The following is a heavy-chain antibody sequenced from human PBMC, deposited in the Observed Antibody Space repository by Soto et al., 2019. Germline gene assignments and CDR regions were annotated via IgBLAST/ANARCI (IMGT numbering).Heavy chain of an antibody. V-gene: IGHV1-46*01. CDR1: GYRFTAFH. CDR3: GRAPYSSSAFFFDY. CDR2: INPNIGHA. Sequence: GASVKVSCKASGYRFTAFHMHWVRQPPGLGLEWMGIINPNIGHANIAQSFQGRAALTWDTSTRTVYMELSGLRSDDTAAYYCGRAPYSSSAFFFDYWGQGTTVTVSS. D-gene: IGHD3-22*01. J-gene: IGHJ4*02.